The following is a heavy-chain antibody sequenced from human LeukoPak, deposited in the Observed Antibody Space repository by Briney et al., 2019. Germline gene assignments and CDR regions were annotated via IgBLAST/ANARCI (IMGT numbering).Heavy chain of an antibody. CDR2: ICYSGST. D-gene: IGHD3-22*01. Sequence: SETLSLTCTISGGSISSYNWSWIRQPRGKGLEWIAYICYSGSTNYNPSLKSRVTISVDTSKNQFSLKLSSVTAADTAVYYCARAYPRRVIHYYYYYMDVWGKGTTVIISS. CDR3: ARAYPRRVIHYYYYYMDV. V-gene: IGHV4-59*01. CDR1: GGSISSYN. J-gene: IGHJ6*03.